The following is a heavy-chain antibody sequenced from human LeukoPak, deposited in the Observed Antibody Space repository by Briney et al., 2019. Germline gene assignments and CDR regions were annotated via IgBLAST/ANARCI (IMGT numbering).Heavy chain of an antibody. Sequence: PSETLSLTCTVSGGSISSYYWSWIRQPPGKGLEWIGYIYYSGSTNYNPSLKSRVTISVDTSKNQFSLKLSSVTAADTAVYYCVRDGLGSSSPFYYFDYWGQGTLVTVSS. D-gene: IGHD6-6*01. V-gene: IGHV4-59*01. J-gene: IGHJ4*02. CDR3: VRDGLGSSSPFYYFDY. CDR2: IYYSGST. CDR1: GGSISSYY.